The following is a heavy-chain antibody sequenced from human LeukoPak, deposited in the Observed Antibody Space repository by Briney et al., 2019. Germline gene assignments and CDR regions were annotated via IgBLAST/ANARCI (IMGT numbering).Heavy chain of an antibody. V-gene: IGHV3-33*01. J-gene: IGHJ6*02. CDR3: ARVDSYCSGEGCYYYYGMDV. Sequence: GGSLRLSCAASGFTFSSYGMHWVRQAPGKGLEWVAVIWYDGSNKYYADSVKGRFTISRDNSKNTLYLQMNSLRAEDTAVYYCARVDSYCSGEGCYYYYGMDVWGQGTTVTVSS. CDR2: IWYDGSNK. D-gene: IGHD2-15*01. CDR1: GFTFSSYG.